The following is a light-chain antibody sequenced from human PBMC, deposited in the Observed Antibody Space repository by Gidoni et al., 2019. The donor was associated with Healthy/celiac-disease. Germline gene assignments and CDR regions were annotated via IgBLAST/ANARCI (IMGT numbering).Light chain of an antibody. CDR1: QSISSY. Sequence: DIQMTQSPSSLSASVGDRVTITCRASQSISSYLNWYQPKPGKAPKLLIYAASSLQSGVPSRFSGSGSATDFTLTISSLQPEDFATYYCQQSYSTPFLTFGGGTKVEIK. J-gene: IGKJ4*01. CDR3: QQSYSTPFLT. CDR2: AAS. V-gene: IGKV1-39*01.